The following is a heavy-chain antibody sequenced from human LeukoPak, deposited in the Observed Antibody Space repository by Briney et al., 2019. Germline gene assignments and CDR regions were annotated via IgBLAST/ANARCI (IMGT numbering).Heavy chain of an antibody. D-gene: IGHD3-22*01. CDR2: IYPSGST. V-gene: IGHV4-4*07. Sequence: SETLSLTCSVSGRPISSYYWRWIRQPAGKGLEWIGRIYPSGSTNYHPSLQSRVTIPVDKSKNQFSLKLSSVTAADAAMYFCARDKLVVVAGWFDPWGQGTLVTVSS. CDR3: ARDKLVVVAGWFDP. CDR1: GRPISSYY. J-gene: IGHJ5*02.